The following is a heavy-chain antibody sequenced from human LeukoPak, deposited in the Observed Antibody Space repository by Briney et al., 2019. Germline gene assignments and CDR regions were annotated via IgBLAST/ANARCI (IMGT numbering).Heavy chain of an antibody. CDR3: ARNMAGAAAGTLDY. D-gene: IGHD6-13*01. Sequence: PGGSLRLSCAASGFIFNDYTMNWVRHVPGKGLEWVSLISWDGGSSSYVDSVKGRFTISRDNSKNSLYLQMNSLRTEDTALYYCARNMAGAAAGTLDYWGLGTLVTVSS. CDR1: GFIFNDYT. V-gene: IGHV3-43*01. J-gene: IGHJ4*02. CDR2: ISWDGGSS.